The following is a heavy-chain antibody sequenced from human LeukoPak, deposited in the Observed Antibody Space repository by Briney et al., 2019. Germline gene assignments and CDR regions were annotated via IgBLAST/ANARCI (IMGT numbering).Heavy chain of an antibody. CDR1: GYTFTSYN. D-gene: IGHD1-1*01. CDR3: ARAYGRTGNGLDY. Sequence: GASVKVSCKASGYTFTSYNINWVRQATGQGLEWMGWINPNSGGTNYAQKFQGRVTMTRDTSISTAYMELSRLRSDDTAVYYCARAYGRTGNGLDYWGKGTLVTVSS. J-gene: IGHJ4*02. CDR2: INPNSGGT. V-gene: IGHV1-2*02.